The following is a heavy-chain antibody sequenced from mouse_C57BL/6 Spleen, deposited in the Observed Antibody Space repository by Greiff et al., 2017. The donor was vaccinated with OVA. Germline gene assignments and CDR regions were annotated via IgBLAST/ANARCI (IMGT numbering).Heavy chain of an antibody. J-gene: IGHJ3*01. V-gene: IGHV1-42*01. Sequence: VQLKQSGPELVKPGASVKISCKASGYSFTGYYMNWVKQSPEKSLEWIGEINPSTGGTTYNQKFKAKATLTVDKSSSTAYMQLKSLTSEDSAVYYCARDRDWFAYWGQGTLVTVSA. CDR3: ARDRDWFAY. CDR2: INPSTGGT. CDR1: GYSFTGYY.